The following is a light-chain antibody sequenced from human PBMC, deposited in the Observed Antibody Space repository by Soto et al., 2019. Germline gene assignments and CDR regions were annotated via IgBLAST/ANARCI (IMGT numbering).Light chain of an antibody. CDR1: NIGSKS. Sequence: SYELTQPPSMSVAPGETARIPCGGGNIGSKSVHWFQQKSGQAPVLVIYYDTDRPSGIPERFSGSNYGNTATLTISRVAVGDEADYYCQVWDRSSDHVVFGGGTKLTVL. CDR2: YDT. V-gene: IGLV3-21*04. CDR3: QVWDRSSDHVV. J-gene: IGLJ2*01.